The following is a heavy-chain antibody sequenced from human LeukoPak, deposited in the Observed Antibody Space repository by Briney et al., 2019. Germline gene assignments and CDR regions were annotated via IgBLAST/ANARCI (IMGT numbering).Heavy chain of an antibody. D-gene: IGHD5-18*01. CDR2: LRRDGSDK. V-gene: IGHV3-30*02. CDR1: GFTFRTYA. CDR3: AKDHSQNFDY. J-gene: IGHJ4*02. Sequence: GGSLRLSCAASGFTFRTYAMSWVRQAPGKGLEWVAFLRRDGSDKYYADSVKGRFTISRDNSKNTVYLQMNSLRPEDTAVYYCAKDHSQNFDYWGQGTLVTVSS.